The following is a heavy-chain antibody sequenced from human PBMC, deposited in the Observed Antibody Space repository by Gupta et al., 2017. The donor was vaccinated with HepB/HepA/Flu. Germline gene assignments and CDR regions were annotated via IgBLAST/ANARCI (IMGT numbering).Heavy chain of an antibody. Sequence: QITLKESGPTLMKPTQTLTLTCTFSGFSLNTRGVGVGWIRQPPGKALKWLALIYWNDDKRYSPSLKSRLTITKDASKNQVVLTMTSMEPLDTATYYCAQWDPALAYFWGQGTLVTVSS. V-gene: IGHV2-5*01. CDR1: GFSLNTRGVG. J-gene: IGHJ4*02. CDR3: AQWDPALAYF. CDR2: IYWNDDK. D-gene: IGHD1-26*01.